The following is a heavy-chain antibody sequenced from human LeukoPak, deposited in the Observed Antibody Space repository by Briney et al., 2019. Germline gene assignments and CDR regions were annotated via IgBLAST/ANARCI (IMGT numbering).Heavy chain of an antibody. CDR3: ALSGYSHYAYLDY. J-gene: IGHJ4*02. Sequence: GASVKVSCKVSGYTLTELSMHWVRPAPGKGLEWMGGFDPEDGETIYAQKFQGRVTMTEDTSTDTAYMELSSLRSEDTAVYYCALSGYSHYAYLDYWGQGTLVTVSS. D-gene: IGHD3-3*01. CDR1: GYTLTELS. V-gene: IGHV1-24*01. CDR2: FDPEDGET.